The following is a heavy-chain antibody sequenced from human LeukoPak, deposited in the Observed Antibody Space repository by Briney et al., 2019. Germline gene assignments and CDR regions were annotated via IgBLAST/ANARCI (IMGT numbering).Heavy chain of an antibody. D-gene: IGHD3-3*01. V-gene: IGHV4-39*02. CDR2: IYTSGST. J-gene: IGHJ5*02. CDR3: AREYVGLLSPEWFDP. CDR1: GGSISSSSYY. Sequence: SETLSLTCTVSGGSISSSSYYWGWIRQPPGKGLEWIGRIYTSGSTNYNPSLKSRVTISVDTSKNQFSLKLSSVTAADTAVYYCAREYVGLLSPEWFDPWGQGTLVTVSS.